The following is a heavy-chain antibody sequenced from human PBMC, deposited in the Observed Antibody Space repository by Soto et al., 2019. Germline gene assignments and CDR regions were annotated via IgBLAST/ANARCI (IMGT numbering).Heavy chain of an antibody. Sequence: QVQLQQWGAGLLKPSETLSLTCAVYGGSFSGYYWSWIRQPPGKGLEWIGEINHSGGTNYNPSLKRRVPLSVDTSKNQFSLKLSAVTAAEPAVYYCASRGTLNRGLDYWGQGTLVTVSS. J-gene: IGHJ4*02. V-gene: IGHV4-34*01. CDR3: ASRGTLNRGLDY. CDR1: GGSFSGYY. D-gene: IGHD1-26*01. CDR2: INHSGGT.